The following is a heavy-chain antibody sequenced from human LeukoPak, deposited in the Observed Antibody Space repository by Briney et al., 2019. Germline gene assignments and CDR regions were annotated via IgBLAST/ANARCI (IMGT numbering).Heavy chain of an antibody. Sequence: ASVKVSCKASGYTFTGYYMHWVRQAPGQGLEWMGWINPNSGGTNYAQKFQGRVTMTRDTSISTAYMKLSSLRSEDTAVYYCARSLFRFLEWSYRSYYYYYMDVWGKGTTVTVSS. CDR3: ARSLFRFLEWSYRSYYYYYMDV. V-gene: IGHV1-2*02. J-gene: IGHJ6*03. CDR2: INPNSGGT. D-gene: IGHD3-3*01. CDR1: GYTFTGYY.